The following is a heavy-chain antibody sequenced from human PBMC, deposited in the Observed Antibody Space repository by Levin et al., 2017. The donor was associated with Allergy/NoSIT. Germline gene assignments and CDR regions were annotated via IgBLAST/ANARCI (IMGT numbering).Heavy chain of an antibody. J-gene: IGHJ4*02. D-gene: IGHD6-19*01. CDR3: ARDKYSSGWYAEFDY. CDR2: IYSGGST. V-gene: IGHV3-53*01. CDR1: GFTVSSNY. Sequence: GGSLRLSCAASGFTVSSNYMSWVRQAPGKGLEWVSVIYSGGSTYYADSVKGRFTISRDNSKNTLYLQMNSLRAEDTAVYYCARDKYSSGWYAEFDYWGQGTLVTVSS.